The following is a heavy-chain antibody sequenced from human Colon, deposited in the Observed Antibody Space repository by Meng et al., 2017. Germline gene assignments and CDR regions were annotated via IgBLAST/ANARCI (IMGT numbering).Heavy chain of an antibody. CDR3: AALSWCGDNCFPGY. D-gene: IGHD2-21*02. V-gene: IGHV3-23*01. CDR1: GFIFSNYA. J-gene: IGHJ4*02. Sequence: EVQLLESGGGLVQPGGSLRLSCAASGFIFSNYAMTWVRQAPGKGLEWASSITGSDTTRYYADSAKGRFAISRDNSKNTVYLQMNSLRAEDTAVYYCAALSWCGDNCFPGYWGQGTLVTVSS. CDR2: ITGSDTTR.